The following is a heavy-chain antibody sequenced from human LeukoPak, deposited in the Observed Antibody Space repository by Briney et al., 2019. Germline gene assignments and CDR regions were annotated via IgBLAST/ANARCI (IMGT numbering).Heavy chain of an antibody. J-gene: IGHJ3*02. CDR1: GFTFSTYA. D-gene: IGHD3-22*01. CDR3: AKGSTFYYYDSSGFFGDAFDI. Sequence: GGSLRLSCAASGFTFSTYAIHWVRQAPGRGLEWVSSISTSSSYIYYADSVKGRFTISRDNSNNTLYLQMNSLRAEDTAVYYCAKGSTFYYYDSSGFFGDAFDIWGQGTMVTVSS. V-gene: IGHV3-21*01. CDR2: ISTSSSYI.